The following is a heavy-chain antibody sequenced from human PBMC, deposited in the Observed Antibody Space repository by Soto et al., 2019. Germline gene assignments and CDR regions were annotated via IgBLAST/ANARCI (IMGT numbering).Heavy chain of an antibody. J-gene: IGHJ6*02. Sequence: PSQTLSLTCAISGDSVSSNSAAWNWIRQSPSRGLEWLGRTYYRSKWYNDYAVSVKSRITINPDTSKNQFSLQLNSVTPEDTAVYYCARDLEFLEWLQHFAYYYGMDVWGQGTTVTVSS. V-gene: IGHV6-1*01. CDR3: ARDLEFLEWLQHFAYYYGMDV. CDR1: GDSVSSNSAA. CDR2: TYYRSKWYN. D-gene: IGHD3-3*01.